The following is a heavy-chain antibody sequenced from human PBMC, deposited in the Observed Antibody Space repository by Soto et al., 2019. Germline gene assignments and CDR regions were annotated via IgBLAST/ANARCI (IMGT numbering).Heavy chain of an antibody. D-gene: IGHD2-15*01. V-gene: IGHV5-10-1*01. J-gene: IGHJ6*02. CDR1: GYSFTIYW. Sequence: PGESLNLSCEGSGYSFTIYWISWVRQMPGKGLEWMGRIDPSDSYTNYSPSFQGHVTISADKSISTAYLQWSSLKASDTAMYYCARQEGYCSGGSCYLGYGFKYYYGMDVWGQGTTVNVSS. CDR3: ARQEGYCSGGSCYLGYGFKYYYGMDV. CDR2: IDPSDSYT.